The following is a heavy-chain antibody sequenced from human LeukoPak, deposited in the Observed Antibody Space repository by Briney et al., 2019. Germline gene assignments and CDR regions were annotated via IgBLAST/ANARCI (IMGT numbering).Heavy chain of an antibody. CDR3: AGLVGRYSSGLYYYYFDY. CDR2: MHLSGTT. D-gene: IGHD3-22*01. J-gene: IGHJ4*02. Sequence: SETLSLTCTVSGDSINSLDLWSWVRQPPGKGLEWIGEMHLSGTTHSNPSVKSRVTISIDKSKNQFFLNLSSVTAADTAVYYCAGLVGRYSSGLYYYYFDYWGQGTLVTVSS. V-gene: IGHV4-4*02. CDR1: GDSINSLDL.